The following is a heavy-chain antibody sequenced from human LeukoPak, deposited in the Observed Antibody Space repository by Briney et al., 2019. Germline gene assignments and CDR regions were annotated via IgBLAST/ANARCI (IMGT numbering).Heavy chain of an antibody. CDR2: IYYSGST. CDR3: ARLKLGAYFDL. CDR1: GGSISSSSYY. D-gene: IGHD3-16*01. J-gene: IGHJ2*01. V-gene: IGHV4-39*01. Sequence: SETLSLTCTVSGGSISSSSYYWHWIRQPPGKGLEWIGTIYYSGSTHYNPSLKSRITISVDMSKNQFSLKLSSMTAADTAVYYCARLKLGAYFDLWGRGTLVTVSS.